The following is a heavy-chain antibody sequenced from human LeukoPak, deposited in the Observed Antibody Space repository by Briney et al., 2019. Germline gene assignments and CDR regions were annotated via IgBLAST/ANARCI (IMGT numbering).Heavy chain of an antibody. J-gene: IGHJ3*02. V-gene: IGHV3-48*03. D-gene: IGHD3-10*01. CDR1: GFTFSSYE. CDR3: AKDKAVLLWFGESMDAFDI. Sequence: GGSLRLSCAASGFTFSSYEMNWVRQAPGKGLEWVSYISSSGSTIYYADSVKGRFTISRDNSKNTLYLQMNSLRAEDTAVYYCAKDKAVLLWFGESMDAFDIWGQGTMVTVSS. CDR2: ISSSGSTI.